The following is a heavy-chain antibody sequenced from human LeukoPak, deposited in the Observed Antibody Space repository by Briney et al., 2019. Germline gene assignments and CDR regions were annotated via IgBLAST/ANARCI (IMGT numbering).Heavy chain of an antibody. Sequence: GGSLRLSCAASTFSVTNAWMSWVRQAPGKGLEWVGRIKSKADGGTTNYAAPVKGRFTISRDASKNALHLQMNSLKSEDTAVYYCTTDGMVLPYYGSGRPHDNWGQGTLVTVSS. J-gene: IGHJ4*02. V-gene: IGHV3-15*01. CDR2: IKSKADGGTT. CDR3: TTDGMVLPYYGSGRPHDN. CDR1: TFSVTNAW. D-gene: IGHD3-10*01.